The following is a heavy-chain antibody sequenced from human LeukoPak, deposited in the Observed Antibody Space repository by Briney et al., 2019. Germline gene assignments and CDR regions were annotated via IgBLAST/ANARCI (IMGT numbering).Heavy chain of an antibody. D-gene: IGHD3-10*01. CDR1: GFTFSSYA. CDR2: ISGSGGST. V-gene: IGHV3-23*01. Sequence: SGGSLRLSCAASGFTFSSYAMSWVRQAPGKGLEWVSAISGSGGSTYYADSVKGRFTISRGNSKNTLYLQMNSLRAEDTAVYYCAKGDQYYYGSGSYSDWFDPWGQGTLVTVSS. CDR3: AKGDQYYYGSGSYSDWFDP. J-gene: IGHJ5*02.